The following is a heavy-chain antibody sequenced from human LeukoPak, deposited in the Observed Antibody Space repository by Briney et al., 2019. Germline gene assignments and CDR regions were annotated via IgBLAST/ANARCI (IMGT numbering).Heavy chain of an antibody. J-gene: IGHJ4*02. Sequence: GGSLRLSCAASGFTFSSYGVHWVRQAPGKGLEWVAVIWYDGSNKYYADSVKGRFTISKDNSKNTLYLQMNSLRAEDTAVYYCARRRGYSGYDLDYWGQGTLVTVSS. CDR1: GFTFSSYG. CDR3: ARRRGYSGYDLDY. D-gene: IGHD5-12*01. V-gene: IGHV3-33*01. CDR2: IWYDGSNK.